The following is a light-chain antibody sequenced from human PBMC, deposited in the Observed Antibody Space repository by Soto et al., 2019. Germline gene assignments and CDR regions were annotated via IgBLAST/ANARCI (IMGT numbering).Light chain of an antibody. V-gene: IGKV3-11*01. CDR2: DAS. CDR3: QQRSSWPLT. CDR1: QSVSTY. J-gene: IGKJ4*01. Sequence: EIVLTQSPATLSLSPGERATLSCWASQSVSTYLAWYQQKPGQAPRLLIYDASNRATGIPARFSGSGSGTDSTLTISSLEPDDFAVYYCQQRSSWPLTFGGGTKVDIK.